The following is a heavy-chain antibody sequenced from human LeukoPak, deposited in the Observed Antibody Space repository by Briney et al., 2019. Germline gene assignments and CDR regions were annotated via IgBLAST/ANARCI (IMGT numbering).Heavy chain of an antibody. Sequence: EASVKVSCKASGYTFSNFGISWVRQAPGQGLEWMGWISAYNGNTKYAQKLQGRVTMTTDTSTSTAYMELRSLSSDDTAIYYCARDICYYDSSAYYYFDYWGQGTLVTVSS. CDR2: ISAYNGNT. CDR1: GYTFSNFG. D-gene: IGHD3-22*01. CDR3: ARDICYYDSSAYYYFDY. V-gene: IGHV1-18*01. J-gene: IGHJ4*02.